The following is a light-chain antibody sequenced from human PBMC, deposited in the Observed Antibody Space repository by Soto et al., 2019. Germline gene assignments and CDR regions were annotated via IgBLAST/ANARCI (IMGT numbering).Light chain of an antibody. CDR3: QSFDINNVV. CDR2: DNT. CDR1: SSSAGSVYN. V-gene: IGLV1-40*01. J-gene: IGLJ2*01. Sequence: QSVLTQPPSVSGAPGQRVTISCTGSSSSAGSVYNVHWYQQRPGTAPKLLIYDNTDRPSGVPDRFSGSKSGTSASLAITGLQAEDEADYYCQSFDINNVVFGGGTKLTVL.